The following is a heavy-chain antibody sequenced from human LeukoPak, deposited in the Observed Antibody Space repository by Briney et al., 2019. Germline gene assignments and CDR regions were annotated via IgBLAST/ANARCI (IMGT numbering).Heavy chain of an antibody. J-gene: IGHJ4*02. Sequence: KPGGSLRLSCAASGFTFSNAWMSWVRQAPGKGLEWVGRIKSKTDGGTTDYAAPVKGRFTISRDDSKNTPYLQMNSLKTEDTAVYYCTTDNWSHLWFGELSGTPEGDYWGQGTLVTVSS. CDR1: GFTFSNAW. D-gene: IGHD3-10*01. V-gene: IGHV3-15*01. CDR3: TTDNWSHLWFGELSGTPEGDY. CDR2: IKSKTDGGTT.